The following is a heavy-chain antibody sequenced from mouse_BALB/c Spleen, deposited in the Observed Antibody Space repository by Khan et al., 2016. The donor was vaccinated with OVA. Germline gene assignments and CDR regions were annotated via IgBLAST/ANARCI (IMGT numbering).Heavy chain of an antibody. CDR2: ISYSGST. J-gene: IGHJ4*01. Sequence: EVQLQESGPGLVKPSQSLSLTCTVTGYSITSDYAWNWIRQFPGNKLEWMGYISYSGSTSYNPSFKSRTSIIRDTSNNHFFLQLNSVTTEDTATYYCANYCGYMDYWGQGISVAVSS. CDR1: GYSITSDYA. V-gene: IGHV3-2*02. D-gene: IGHD1-2*01. CDR3: ANYCGYMDY.